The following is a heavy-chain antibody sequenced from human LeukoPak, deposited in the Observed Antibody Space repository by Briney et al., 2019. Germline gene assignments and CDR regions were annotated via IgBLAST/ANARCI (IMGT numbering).Heavy chain of an antibody. D-gene: IGHD6-13*01. Sequence: GSLRLSCAASGFTFSDYYMSWIRQPPGKGLEWIGEINHSGSTNYNPSLKSRVTISVDTSKNQFSLKLSSVTAADTAVYYCARGESSSAGTGIWFDPWGQGTLVTVSS. CDR1: GFTFSDYY. CDR3: ARGESSSAGTGIWFDP. CDR2: INHSGST. J-gene: IGHJ5*02. V-gene: IGHV4-34*01.